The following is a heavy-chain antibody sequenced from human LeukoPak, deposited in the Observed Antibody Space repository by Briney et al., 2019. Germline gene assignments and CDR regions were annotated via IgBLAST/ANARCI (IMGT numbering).Heavy chain of an antibody. Sequence: GGSLRLSWAASGFTFSSYAMHWGRQAPGKGLEWVAVIAYGGSNKYYADAVKGRFTTSRDKSENTRYRQMDSRMTEDTAVYYCARRGGPPTTYFDYWGQGTLVTVSS. CDR3: ARRGGPPTTYFDY. J-gene: IGHJ4*02. D-gene: IGHD2/OR15-2a*01. V-gene: IGHV3-30-3*01. CDR1: GFTFSSYA. CDR2: IAYGGSNK.